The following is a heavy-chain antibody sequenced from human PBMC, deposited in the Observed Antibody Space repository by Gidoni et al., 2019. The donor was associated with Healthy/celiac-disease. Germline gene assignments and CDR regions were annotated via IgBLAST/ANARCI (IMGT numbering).Heavy chain of an antibody. CDR2: ISYDGSNK. Sequence: QVQLVESGGGVVQPGRSLRLSCAASGFTFSSYGMHWVRQAPGKGLECVAVISYDGSNKYYADSVKGRFTISRDNSKNTLYLQMNSLRAEDTAVYYCAKLNSVFGVVTDPPDYYYYYGMDVWGQGTTVTVSS. CDR1: GFTFSSYG. J-gene: IGHJ6*02. V-gene: IGHV3-30*18. CDR3: AKLNSVFGVVTDPPDYYYYYGMDV. D-gene: IGHD3-3*01.